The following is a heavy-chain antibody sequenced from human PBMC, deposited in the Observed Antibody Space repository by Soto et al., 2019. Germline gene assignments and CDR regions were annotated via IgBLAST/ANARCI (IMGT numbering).Heavy chain of an antibody. CDR1: GYTFTSYG. D-gene: IGHD3-10*01. V-gene: IGHV1-18*01. Sequence: QVQLVQSGAEVKKPGASVKVSCKASGYTFTSYGISWVRQAPGLGLEWLGWISAYNGNTNYAQNLQGGVTMVTDTFPSTAYMELRTVRSDDTAVYYGAREYSYGAGPTYWGQGTLVTVSS. J-gene: IGHJ4*02. CDR2: ISAYNGNT. CDR3: AREYSYGAGPTY.